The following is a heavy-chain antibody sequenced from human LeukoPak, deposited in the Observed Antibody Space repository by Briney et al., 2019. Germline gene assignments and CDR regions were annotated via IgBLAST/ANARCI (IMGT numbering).Heavy chain of an antibody. J-gene: IGHJ4*02. D-gene: IGHD2-21*02. CDR2: INPSGGST. CDR3: ARWEIGGYSSGYDY. CDR1: GYTFTSYY. Sequence: ASVKVSCKASGYTFTSYYMHWVRQAPGQGLEWMGIINPSGGSTKYAQKFQGRLSMTGDMSTSTVYMELSSLRSEDTAVYYCARWEIGGYSSGYDYWGQGTLVTVSS. V-gene: IGHV1-46*01.